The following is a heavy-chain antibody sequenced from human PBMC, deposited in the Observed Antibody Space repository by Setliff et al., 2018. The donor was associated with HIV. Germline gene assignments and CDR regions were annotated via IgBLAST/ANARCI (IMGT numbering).Heavy chain of an antibody. CDR2: INPNSGGT. V-gene: IGHV1-2*02. D-gene: IGHD6-13*01. Sequence: SVKVSCKASGYTFSDYYMHWVRQAPGQGLEWMGWINPNSGGTNYAQKFQGRVNMTRDTSISTTYMELSRLRSDDTAVYYCARDPGYKSTWYGVFDIWGQGTMVTVS. CDR1: GYTFSDYY. J-gene: IGHJ3*02. CDR3: ARDPGYKSTWYGVFDI.